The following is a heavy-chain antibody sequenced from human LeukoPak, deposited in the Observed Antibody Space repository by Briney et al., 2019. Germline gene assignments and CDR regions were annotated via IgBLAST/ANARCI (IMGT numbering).Heavy chain of an antibody. D-gene: IGHD5-12*01. Sequence: TGGSLRLSCAASGFTFRSYWMSWVRQAPGKGLEWVANINQGGSVQYYMDSVKGRFTISRDDAKNSLYVQMNSLRDEGTAVYYCAGVEYSGWNLEYWGQGTLVTVSS. V-gene: IGHV3-7*01. CDR1: GFTFRSYW. J-gene: IGHJ4*02. CDR2: INQGGSVQ. CDR3: AGVEYSGWNLEY.